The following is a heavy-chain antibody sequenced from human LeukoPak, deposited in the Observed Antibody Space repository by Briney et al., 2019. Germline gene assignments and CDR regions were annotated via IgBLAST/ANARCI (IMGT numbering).Heavy chain of an antibody. CDR1: GGSISSGGYS. CDR2: IYHSGST. V-gene: IGHV4-30-2*01. Sequence: PSETLSLTCAVSGGSISSGGYSWSWIRQPPGKGLEWIGYIYHSGSTYYNPSLKSRVTISVDRPKNQFSLKLSSVTAADTAVYYCARADQYYFDYWGQGTLVTVSS. J-gene: IGHJ4*02. CDR3: ARADQYYFDY.